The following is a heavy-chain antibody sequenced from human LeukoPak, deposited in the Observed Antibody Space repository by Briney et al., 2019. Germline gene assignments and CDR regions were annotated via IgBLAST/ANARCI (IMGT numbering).Heavy chain of an antibody. CDR3: ARDGNESGSGTFYSIGMDV. CDR1: GYTFTSYY. V-gene: IGHV1-46*01. J-gene: IGHJ6*02. D-gene: IGHD3-10*01. Sequence: ASVKVSCKASGYTFTSYYMHWVRQAPGQGLEWMGIINPSGGSTSYAQKFQGRVTMTTDTSTSTAYMELRSLRSDDTAVYYCARDGNESGSGTFYSIGMDVWGHGTTVIVSS. CDR2: INPSGGST.